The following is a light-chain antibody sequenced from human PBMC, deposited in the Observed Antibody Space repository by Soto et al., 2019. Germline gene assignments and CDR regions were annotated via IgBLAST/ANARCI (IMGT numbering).Light chain of an antibody. J-gene: IGKJ4*01. CDR2: LGS. CDR1: QSLLHSNGNTY. CDR3: MQALQTPRT. Sequence: DIVMTQSPLSLPVTPGEPASISCRSSQSLLHSNGNTYLEWYLQKPGQSPQLLIYLGSNRASGVPDRFSGSGSGIDFTLKISRAEAEDVGVYYCMQALQTPRTFGGGTKVEI. V-gene: IGKV2-28*01.